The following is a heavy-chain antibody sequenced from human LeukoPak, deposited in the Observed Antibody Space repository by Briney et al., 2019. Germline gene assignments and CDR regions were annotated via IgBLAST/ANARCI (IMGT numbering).Heavy chain of an antibody. CDR1: GFTFSSYA. CDR2: ISGSGNT. J-gene: IGHJ5*02. V-gene: IGHV3-23*01. CDR3: AKAGCSGGSCYFDP. D-gene: IGHD2-15*01. Sequence: GGSLRLSCAASGFTFSSYAMNWVRQPPGKGLVWVSSISGSGNTYYADSVRGRLTIFRDNSKNTLYLQMNSLRVDDTAIYYCAKAGCSGGSCYFDPWGQGTLVTVSS.